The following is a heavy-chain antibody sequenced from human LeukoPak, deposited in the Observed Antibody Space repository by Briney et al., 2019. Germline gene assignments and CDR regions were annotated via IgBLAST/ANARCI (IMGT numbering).Heavy chain of an antibody. D-gene: IGHD3-3*01. CDR1: GGSISSSSYY. CDR3: ARLPRPGGSFWSGNNNAFDI. CDR2: IYYSGST. Sequence: PSETLSLTCTVSGGSISSSSYYWGWIRQPPGKGLEWIGSIYYSGSTYYNPSLKSRVTISVDTSKNQFSLKLSSVTAADTAVYYCARLPRPGGSFWSGNNNAFDIWGQGTMVTVSS. V-gene: IGHV4-39*01. J-gene: IGHJ3*02.